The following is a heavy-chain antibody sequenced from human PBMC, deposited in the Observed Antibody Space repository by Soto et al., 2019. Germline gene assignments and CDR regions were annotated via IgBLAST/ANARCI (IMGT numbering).Heavy chain of an antibody. CDR3: ARIPHYSDSYYMED. CDR1: GFSLSTLGTC. J-gene: IGHJ4*02. D-gene: IGHD2-21*01. CDR2: INWDNNE. Sequence: SGPTLVNPTQTLTLTCTFSGFSLSTLGTCVTWIRQPPGKALEWLALINWDNNEYYNPSLKTRLTISRDTSKNQVVLTMTNVDPVDTATYYCARIPHYSDSYYMEDWGQGTLVTVSS. V-gene: IGHV2-70*01.